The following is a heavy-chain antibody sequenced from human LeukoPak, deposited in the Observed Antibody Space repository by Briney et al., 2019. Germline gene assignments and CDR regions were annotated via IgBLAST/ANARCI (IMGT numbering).Heavy chain of an antibody. J-gene: IGHJ4*02. CDR3: ARVSDISVAAYFDY. CDR1: GFTFSSYA. CDR2: INWNGGRT. D-gene: IGHD6-19*01. Sequence: PGGSLRLSCAASGFTFSSYAMSWVRQAPGEGLEWVSSINWNGGRTYYADSVKGRFTISRDNAKNSLYLQMHSLRAEDTALYYCARVSDISVAAYFDYWGQGTLVTVSS. V-gene: IGHV3-20*04.